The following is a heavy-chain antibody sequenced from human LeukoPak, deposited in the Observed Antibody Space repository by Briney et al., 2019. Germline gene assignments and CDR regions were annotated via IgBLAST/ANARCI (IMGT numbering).Heavy chain of an antibody. V-gene: IGHV1-69*05. CDR2: IIPIFGTA. CDR3: ARDFYDSSGYYYVPDY. CDR1: GGTFSSYA. J-gene: IGHJ4*02. D-gene: IGHD3-22*01. Sequence: ASVKVSCKASGGTFSSYAISWVRQAPGQGLGWMGRIIPIFGTANYAQKFQGRVTITTDESTSTAYMELSSLRSEDTAVYYCARDFYDSSGYYYVPDYWGQGTLVTVSS.